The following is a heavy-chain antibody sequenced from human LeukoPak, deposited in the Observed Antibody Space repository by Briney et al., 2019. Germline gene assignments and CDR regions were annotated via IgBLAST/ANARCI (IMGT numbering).Heavy chain of an antibody. V-gene: IGHV3-23*01. CDR2: ISGSGGST. CDR3: AKGRRYSSSWCLDY. CDR1: GFTFSSYG. J-gene: IGHJ4*02. D-gene: IGHD6-13*01. Sequence: PGGSLRLSCAASGFTFSSYGMSWVRQAPGKGLEWVSAISGSGGSTYYADSVKGRFTISRDNSKNTLYLQMNSLRAEDTAVYYCAKGRRYSSSWCLDYWGQGTLVTVSS.